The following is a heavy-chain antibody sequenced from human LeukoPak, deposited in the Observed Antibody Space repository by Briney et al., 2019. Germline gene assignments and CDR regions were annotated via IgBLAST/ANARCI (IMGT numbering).Heavy chain of an antibody. Sequence: GGSLRLSCAASGFTFNSYLMHWVRQAPGKGLVWVSRINSDGSSPTYADSVKGRFTISRDNAKNTLYLQMNSLRAEDTAVYYCAGVGGSSWGYFYYHMDVRGKGTAVTVSS. V-gene: IGHV3-74*01. CDR1: GFTFNSYL. D-gene: IGHD6-13*01. J-gene: IGHJ6*03. CDR3: AGVGGSSWGYFYYHMDV. CDR2: INSDGSSP.